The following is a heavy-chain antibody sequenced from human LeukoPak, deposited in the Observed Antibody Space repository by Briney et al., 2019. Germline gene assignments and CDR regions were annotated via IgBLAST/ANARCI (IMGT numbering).Heavy chain of an antibody. CDR3: ARREWLRPPGFDY. CDR2: IYYSGST. J-gene: IGHJ4*02. CDR1: GGSISSYY. D-gene: IGHD5-12*01. Sequence: SETLSLTCTVSGGSISSYYWSWIRQPPGKGLEWIGYIYYSGSTNYNPSLKSRVTISVDTSKSQFSLKLSSVTAADTAVYYCARREWLRPPGFDYWGQGILVTVSS. V-gene: IGHV4-59*08.